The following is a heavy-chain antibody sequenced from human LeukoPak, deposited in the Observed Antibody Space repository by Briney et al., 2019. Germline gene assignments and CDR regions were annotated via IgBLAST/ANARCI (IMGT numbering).Heavy chain of an antibody. CDR3: ARDPVLDY. D-gene: IGHD4-17*01. CDR1: GFTFSSYE. Sequence: GGSLRLSCAASGFTFSSYEMNWVRQAPGKGLEWVSYISSSGGTIYYADSVKGRFAISRDNAKNSLYLQMNSLRAEDAAVYYCARDPVLDYWGQGTLVTVSS. CDR2: ISSSGGTI. V-gene: IGHV3-48*03. J-gene: IGHJ4*02.